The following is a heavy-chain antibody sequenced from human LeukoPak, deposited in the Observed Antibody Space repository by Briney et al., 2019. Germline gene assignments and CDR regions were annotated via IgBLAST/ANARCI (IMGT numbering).Heavy chain of an antibody. CDR1: GGSISSGSYY. J-gene: IGHJ6*02. V-gene: IGHV4-61*02. CDR2: INTSGST. Sequence: SQTLSLTCTVSGGSISSGSYYWSWIRQPAGKGLEWIGRINTSGSTNYNPSLKSRVTISVDTSKNQFSLKLSSVTAADTAVYYCASIKSYYFGLDVWGQGTTVTVSS. CDR3: ASIKSYYFGLDV.